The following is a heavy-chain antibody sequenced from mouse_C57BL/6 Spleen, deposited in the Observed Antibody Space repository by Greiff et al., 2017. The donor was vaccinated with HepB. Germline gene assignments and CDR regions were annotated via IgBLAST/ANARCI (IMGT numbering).Heavy chain of an antibody. J-gene: IGHJ2*01. Sequence: QVQLKQSGAELARPGASVKMSCKASGYTFTSYTMHWVKQRPGQGLEWIGYINPSSGYTKYNQKFKDKATLTADKSSSTAYMQLSSLTSEDSAVYYCAIGSSLCDYWGQGTTLTVSS. CDR2: INPSSGYT. CDR1: GYTFTSYT. CDR3: AIGSSLCDY. D-gene: IGHD1-1*01. V-gene: IGHV1-4*01.